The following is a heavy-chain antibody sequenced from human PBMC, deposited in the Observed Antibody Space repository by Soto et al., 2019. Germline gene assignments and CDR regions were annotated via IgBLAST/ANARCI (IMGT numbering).Heavy chain of an antibody. CDR2: IGGSRCST. Sequence: GGSLRLSCAASVFTFSSYGMRWAHQARGKGLEWVSNIGGSRCSTYYADSVKGRFTISRDNAKNSLYLQMNSLRAEDTAVYYCARATAGQLFDYWGQGTLVTVSS. J-gene: IGHJ4*02. CDR1: VFTFSSYG. D-gene: IGHD6-13*01. V-gene: IGHV3-23*01. CDR3: ARATAGQLFDY.